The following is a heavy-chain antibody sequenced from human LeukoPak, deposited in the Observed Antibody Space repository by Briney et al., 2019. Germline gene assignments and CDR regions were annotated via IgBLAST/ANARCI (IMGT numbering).Heavy chain of an antibody. CDR3: ARGAHGSGTHRWFDP. V-gene: IGHV3-21*01. CDR2: ISSSSSYI. Sequence: GGSLRLSCAASGFTFSSYSMNWVRQAPGKGLEWVSPISSSSSYIYYADSVKGRFTISRDNAKNSLYLQMNSLRAEDTAVYYCARGAHGSGTHRWFDPWGQGTLVTVSS. CDR1: GFTFSSYS. D-gene: IGHD3-10*01. J-gene: IGHJ5*02.